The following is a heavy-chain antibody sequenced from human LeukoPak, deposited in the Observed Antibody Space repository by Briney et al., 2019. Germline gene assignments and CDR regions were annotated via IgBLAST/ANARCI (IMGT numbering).Heavy chain of an antibody. Sequence: GGSLRLSCAASGFTFSGYSTNWVRQAPAKGLEWVSYISSSSSAIHYADSVKGRFTISRDNAKNSLYLQMDSLRDEDTAVYYCARDYVYAFNIWGQGTMVTVSS. D-gene: IGHD3-10*02. CDR2: ISSSSSAI. V-gene: IGHV3-48*02. CDR3: ARDYVYAFNI. J-gene: IGHJ3*02. CDR1: GFTFSGYS.